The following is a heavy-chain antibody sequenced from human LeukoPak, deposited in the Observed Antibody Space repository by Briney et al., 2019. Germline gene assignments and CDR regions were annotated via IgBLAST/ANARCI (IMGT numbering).Heavy chain of an antibody. CDR2: IYYSGST. J-gene: IGHJ3*02. CDR1: GYYISGGYY. Sequence: SETLSLTCTVSGYYISGGYYWGWIRQPPGKGLEWIGSIYYSGSTYYNPSLKSRVTISVDTSKNQFSLKLSSVTAADTAVYYCARVSGITMIVVLQSDAFDIWGQGTMVTVSS. V-gene: IGHV4-38-2*02. D-gene: IGHD3-22*01. CDR3: ARVSGITMIVVLQSDAFDI.